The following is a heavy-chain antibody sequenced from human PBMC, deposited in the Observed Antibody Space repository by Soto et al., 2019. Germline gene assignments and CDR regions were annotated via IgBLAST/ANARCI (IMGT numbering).Heavy chain of an antibody. V-gene: IGHV3-30*18. CDR3: AKASYDFWSGYYCYYYGMDV. J-gene: IGHJ6*02. D-gene: IGHD3-3*01. CDR2: ISYDGSNK. CDR1: GFTFSSYG. Sequence: GGSLRLSCAASGFTFSSYGTHWVRQAPGKGLEWVAVISYDGSNKYYADSVKGRFTISRDNSKNTLYLQMNSLRAEDTAVYYCAKASYDFWSGYYCYYYGMDVWGQGTTVTVSS.